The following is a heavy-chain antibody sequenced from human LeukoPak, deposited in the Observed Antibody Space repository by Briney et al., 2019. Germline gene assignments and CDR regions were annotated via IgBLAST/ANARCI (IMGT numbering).Heavy chain of an antibody. CDR2: IKQDGSEK. J-gene: IGHJ1*01. D-gene: IGHD6-13*01. CDR3: AAASYGSTWYNAENAECFHH. V-gene: IGHV3-7*01. CDR1: GFTLSSYW. Sequence: SGGSLRLSCAASGFTLSSYWMSWVRQAPGKGLEWVANIKQDGSEKYYVDSVKGRFTISRDNAKNSLYLQMNSLRAEDTAVYYCAAASYGSTWYNAENAECFHHWGQGTLVTVSS.